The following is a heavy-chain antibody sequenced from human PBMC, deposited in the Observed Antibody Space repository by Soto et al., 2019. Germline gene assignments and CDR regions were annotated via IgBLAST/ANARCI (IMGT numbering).Heavy chain of an antibody. CDR3: ASSYSNSALIDYYYYGLDV. CDR2: INPSGSST. V-gene: IGHV1-46*01. D-gene: IGHD4-4*01. Sequence: ASVKVSCKASGYSCTSYYIHWVLQAPGQGLEWMGTINPSGSSTKYAQKFQGRVTMTRGTSTSTGYMELSSLRPEDTAVYYCASSYSNSALIDYYYYGLDVWGQGTKVTVSS. J-gene: IGHJ6*02. CDR1: GYSCTSYY.